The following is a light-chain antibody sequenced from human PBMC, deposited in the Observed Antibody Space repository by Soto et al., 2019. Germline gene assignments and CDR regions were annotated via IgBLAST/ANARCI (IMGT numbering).Light chain of an antibody. CDR3: QQYNNWPIT. Sequence: VITHSPGSLYVSPGERATLSCRASQSVLTNLAWYQQKPGQAPRLLIYGASTRATGIPARFSGSGSGAEFTLTISSLQSEDFAVYYCQQYNNWPITFGQGTRLEIK. V-gene: IGKV3-15*01. CDR2: GAS. CDR1: QSVLTN. J-gene: IGKJ5*01.